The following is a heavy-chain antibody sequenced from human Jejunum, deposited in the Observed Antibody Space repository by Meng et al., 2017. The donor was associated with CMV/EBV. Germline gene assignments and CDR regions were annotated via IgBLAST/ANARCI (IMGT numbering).Heavy chain of an antibody. CDR3: VRSSTTGGFDP. CDR2: TYYRSKWSN. V-gene: IGHV6-1*01. Sequence: SGDSVSSNRAAWNWIRQSPPRGLGWLGRTYYRSKWSNDYAVSVKSRITINPDTSRNQFSLQLTSLTPEDTAVYYCVRSSTTGGFDPWGQGTLVTVSS. J-gene: IGHJ5*02. CDR1: GDSVSSNRAA. D-gene: IGHD1-1*01.